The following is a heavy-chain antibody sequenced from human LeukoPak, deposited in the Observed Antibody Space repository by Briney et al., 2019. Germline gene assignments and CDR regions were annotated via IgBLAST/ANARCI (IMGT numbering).Heavy chain of an antibody. CDR1: GFTFSIYG. J-gene: IGHJ4*02. CDR3: AKTRTDNDYVWGSLI. D-gene: IGHD3-16*01. Sequence: GGSLRLSCAASGFTFSIYGTHWVRQAPGKGLEWVAVISYDGSNKYYADSVKGRFTISRDNSKNTLYLQMNSLRAEDTALYYCAKTRTDNDYVWGSLIWGQGTLVTVSS. CDR2: ISYDGSNK. V-gene: IGHV3-30*18.